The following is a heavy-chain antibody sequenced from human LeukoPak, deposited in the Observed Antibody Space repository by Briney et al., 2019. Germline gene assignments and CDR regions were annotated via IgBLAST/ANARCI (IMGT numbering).Heavy chain of an antibody. V-gene: IGHV4-38-2*01. CDR2: IYHGGST. CDR3: ARWTSGI. D-gene: IGHD1-26*01. Sequence: PETLSLTRAVSRPSITSGYYWGWIRQPPGKGLEWIGTIYHGGSTYYNPSLKSRVTISVDTSKNQSALNLSSVTAADTAVYYRARWTSGIWGQGTLVTVSS. CDR1: RPSITSGYY. J-gene: IGHJ4*02.